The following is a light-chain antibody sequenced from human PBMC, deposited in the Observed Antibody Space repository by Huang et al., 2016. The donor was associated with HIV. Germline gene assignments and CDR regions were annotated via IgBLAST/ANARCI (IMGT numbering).Light chain of an antibody. J-gene: IGKJ1*01. Sequence: EILMTQSPATLSVSSGERVSIACRARQSLYSQLAWYQPKRGQAPRLLICGVSTRATDLPARFSGSGCGTDFTLTINSLQSEDVATYYWQQYNDWPLTFGEGTEVEIK. V-gene: IGKV3-15*01. CDR2: GVS. CDR1: QSLYSQ. CDR3: QQYNDWPLT.